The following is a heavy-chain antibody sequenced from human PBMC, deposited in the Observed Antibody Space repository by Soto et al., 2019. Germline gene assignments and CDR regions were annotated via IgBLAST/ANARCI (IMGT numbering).Heavy chain of an antibody. J-gene: IGHJ5*01. V-gene: IGHV3-74*01. CDR2: FSNYLSNT. CDR3: AXXWGEQYCSGSSCYLVKWFDS. Sequence: PGGSLRLSCAASGFTFIGHCIHWVRQGPLKVLLLFSHFSNYLSNTDYADSVKGLFTVSRYNANNTLYLQINILRSYYTAFYYFAXXWGEQYCSGSSCYLVKWFDSWGQGTPVTVSS. D-gene: IGHD2-15*01. CDR1: GFTFIGHC.